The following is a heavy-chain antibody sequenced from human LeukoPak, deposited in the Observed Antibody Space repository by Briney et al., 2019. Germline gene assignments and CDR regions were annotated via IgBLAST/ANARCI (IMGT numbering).Heavy chain of an antibody. CDR1: GYSFTSYW. V-gene: IGHV5-51*01. Sequence: GESLKISCKGSGYSFTSYWIGWVRQMPGKGLEWMGIIYPGDSDTRYSPSFQGQVTISADKSISTAYLQWSSLKASDTAMYYCARGQTPYYYYYYMDVRGKGTTVTVSS. CDR3: ARGQTPYYYYYYMDV. J-gene: IGHJ6*03. CDR2: IYPGDSDT.